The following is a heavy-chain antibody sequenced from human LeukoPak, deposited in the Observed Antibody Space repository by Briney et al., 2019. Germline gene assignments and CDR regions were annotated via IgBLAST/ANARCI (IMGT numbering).Heavy chain of an antibody. J-gene: IGHJ4*02. CDR3: ARVSPLIAVAGDFDY. D-gene: IGHD6-19*01. CDR2: INPNSGGT. Sequence: ASVTVSCKASGYTFTGYYMHWVRQAPGQGLEWMGWINPNSGGTNYAQKFQGRVTITRDTSISTAYMELSRLRSDDTAVYYCARVSPLIAVAGDFDYWGQGTLVTVSS. V-gene: IGHV1-2*02. CDR1: GYTFTGYY.